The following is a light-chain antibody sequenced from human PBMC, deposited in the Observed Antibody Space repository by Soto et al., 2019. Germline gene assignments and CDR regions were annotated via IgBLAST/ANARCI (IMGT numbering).Light chain of an antibody. CDR1: QSVRSNY. Sequence: EIVLTQSPDTLSLSPGERATLSCRASQSVRSNYLAWYQQKPGQAPRFLIYDASSRATGIPDKFSGSGFGTDFTLTISRLEPEDFAVYYWQEYGSSPLTFGGGTKVEIK. CDR2: DAS. J-gene: IGKJ4*01. CDR3: QEYGSSPLT. V-gene: IGKV3-20*01.